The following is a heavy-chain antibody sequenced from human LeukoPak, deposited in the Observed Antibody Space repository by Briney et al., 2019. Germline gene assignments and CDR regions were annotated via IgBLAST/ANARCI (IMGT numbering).Heavy chain of an antibody. J-gene: IGHJ4*02. V-gene: IGHV3-11*01. D-gene: IGHD7-27*01. CDR1: GFTFSDYY. Sequence: GGSLRLSCAASGFTFSDYYMSWIRQAPGKGPEWVSYISSSGSTIYYADSVKGRFTTSRDNAKNSLYLQMNSLRAEDTAVYYCAGDRNRKNILTGIAYFDYWGQGTLVTVSS. CDR3: AGDRNRKNILTGIAYFDY. CDR2: ISSSGSTI.